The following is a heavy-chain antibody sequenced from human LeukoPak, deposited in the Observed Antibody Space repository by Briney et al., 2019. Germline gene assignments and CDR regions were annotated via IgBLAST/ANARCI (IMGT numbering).Heavy chain of an antibody. D-gene: IGHD1-26*01. CDR3: TRALGSDY. J-gene: IGHJ4*02. CDR2: IFPIFATA. V-gene: IGHV1-69*13. Sequence: GASVKVSCKASGGTFSSYAISWVRQAPGQGLEWMGRIFPIFATANYAQKFQGRVTITADESTSTAYMELSSLRSDDTAMYYCTRALGSDYWGQGTLVTVSS. CDR1: GGTFSSYA.